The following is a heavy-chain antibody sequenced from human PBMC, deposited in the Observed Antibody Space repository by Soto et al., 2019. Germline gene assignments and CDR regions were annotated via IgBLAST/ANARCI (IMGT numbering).Heavy chain of an antibody. CDR1: GYTFTGYY. Sequence: ASVKVSCKASGYTFTGYYMPWVRQASGQGLEWMGWINPNSGGTNYAQKLEGWVTMNRDASISIAYMELSRLRSDGPAAYYCASSVVGGEKDDCYYYGLDGWGQETTVTVAS. V-gene: IGHV1-2*04. D-gene: IGHD2-2*01. CDR2: INPNSGGT. J-gene: IGHJ6*02. CDR3: ASSVVGGEKDDCYYYGLDG.